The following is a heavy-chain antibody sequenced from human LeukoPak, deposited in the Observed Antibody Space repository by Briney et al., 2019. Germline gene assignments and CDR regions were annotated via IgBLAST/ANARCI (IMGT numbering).Heavy chain of an antibody. V-gene: IGHV3-30*03. D-gene: IGHD4-23*01. Sequence: TGGSLRLSCAASGFTFSSYGMHWVRQAPGKGLEWVAVISYDGSNKYYADSVKGRFTISRDNSKNTLYLQMNSLRAEDTAVYYCARHKNAYGGHSSPVYYFDYWGQGTPVTVSS. CDR2: ISYDGSNK. CDR3: ARHKNAYGGHSSPVYYFDY. CDR1: GFTFSSYG. J-gene: IGHJ4*02.